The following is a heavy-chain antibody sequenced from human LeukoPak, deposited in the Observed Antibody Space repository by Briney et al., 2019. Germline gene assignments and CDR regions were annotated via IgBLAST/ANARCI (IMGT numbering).Heavy chain of an antibody. Sequence: GGSLRLSCAAFGFTFSNYAMSWVRQAPGKGLEWVSGISGSGGGTYYADSVKGRFTISRDNSKNTLYLQMNSLRAEDTAVYYCAKSRYTESSGSSDYWGQGTLVTVSS. CDR1: GFTFSNYA. D-gene: IGHD3-10*01. V-gene: IGHV3-23*01. J-gene: IGHJ4*02. CDR3: AKSRYTESSGSSDY. CDR2: ISGSGGGT.